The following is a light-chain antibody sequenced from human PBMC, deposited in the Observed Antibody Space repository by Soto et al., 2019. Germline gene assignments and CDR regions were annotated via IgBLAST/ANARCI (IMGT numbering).Light chain of an antibody. V-gene: IGKV3-15*01. Sequence: EIVMTQSPATLSMSPGERATLSCRASQSVGSNLAWYQQKPGQAPRLLIYGASTRATDIPVRFSGRGSGTDFTLTISSLQSEDFAVYYCQQRSNWPTFGQGTKVEIK. J-gene: IGKJ1*01. CDR3: QQRSNWPT. CDR1: QSVGSN. CDR2: GAS.